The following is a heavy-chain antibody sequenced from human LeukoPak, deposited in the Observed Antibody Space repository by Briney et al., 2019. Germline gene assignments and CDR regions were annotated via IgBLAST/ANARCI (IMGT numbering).Heavy chain of an antibody. D-gene: IGHD1-26*01. CDR2: IYHSGST. Sequence: GSLRLSCAASGFTFSNAWMSWVRQPPGKGLEWIGEIYHSGSTNYNPSLKSRVTISVDKSKNQFSLKLSSVTAADTAVYYCARYSGSYLYYFDYWGQGTLVTVSS. CDR1: GFTFSNAW. J-gene: IGHJ4*02. CDR3: ARYSGSYLYYFDY. V-gene: IGHV4-4*02.